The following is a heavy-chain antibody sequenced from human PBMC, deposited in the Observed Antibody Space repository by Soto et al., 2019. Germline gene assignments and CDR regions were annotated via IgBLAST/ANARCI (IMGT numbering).Heavy chain of an antibody. CDR2: ISGSGGST. D-gene: IGHD5-12*01. Sequence: PGGSLRLSCAASGFTFSSYAMSWVRQAPGKGLEWVSAISGSGGSTYYADSVKGRFTISRDNSKNTLYLQMNSLRAEDTAVYYCAKVHPPSNVDIVATNFWDFGYWGQGTLVTVSS. CDR1: GFTFSSYA. J-gene: IGHJ4*02. CDR3: AKVHPPSNVDIVATNFWDFGY. V-gene: IGHV3-23*01.